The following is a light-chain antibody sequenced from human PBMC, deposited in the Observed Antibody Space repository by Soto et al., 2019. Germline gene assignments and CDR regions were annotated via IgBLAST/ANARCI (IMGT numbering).Light chain of an antibody. V-gene: IGKV3-20*01. J-gene: IGKJ1*01. CDR2: GAS. CDR1: QTVSNGN. CDR3: QKFCSSPRT. Sequence: EIVLTQSPGTLSLSPGERATLSCRASQTVSNGNLAWYQQKPGQAPNVLIYGASSRSPGVPDRFSGSGAGTDFILTISRLEPEYFAVYYCQKFCSSPRTFGQGTKAEL.